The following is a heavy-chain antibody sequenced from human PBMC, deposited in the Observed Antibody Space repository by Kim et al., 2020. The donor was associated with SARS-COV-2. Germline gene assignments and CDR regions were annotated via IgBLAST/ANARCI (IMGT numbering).Heavy chain of an antibody. J-gene: IGHJ4*01. D-gene: IGHD5-12*01. Sequence: SETLSLTCAVFGGFICSGNWWTWLRQLLGKGLVWIGQIYHSGSTNYNPSLKSRVTFSLDKSKNQFSLKLSSVTAADTALYYCARDWRGYSGFSGSTFDY. V-gene: IGHV4-4*02. CDR2: IYHSGST. CDR1: GGFICSGNW. CDR3: ARDWRGYSGFSGSTFDY.